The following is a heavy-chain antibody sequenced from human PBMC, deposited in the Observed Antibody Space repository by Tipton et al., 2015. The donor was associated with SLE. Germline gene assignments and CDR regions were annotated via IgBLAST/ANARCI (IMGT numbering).Heavy chain of an antibody. Sequence: TLSLTCAVSGGSISSGGYSWSWIRQPPGKGLEWIGYIYHSGSTYYNPSLKSRVTISVDRSKNQFSLNLSSVTAADTAVYYCARADSGYGFWYLDLWGRGTLVTVSS. V-gene: IGHV4-30-2*01. D-gene: IGHD5-12*01. J-gene: IGHJ2*01. CDR1: GGSISSGGYS. CDR2: IYHSGST. CDR3: ARADSGYGFWYLDL.